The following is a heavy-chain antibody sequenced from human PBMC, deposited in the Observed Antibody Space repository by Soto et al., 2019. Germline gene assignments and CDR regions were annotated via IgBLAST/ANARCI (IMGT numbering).Heavy chain of an antibody. CDR1: GFTFRTYA. J-gene: IGHJ4*02. Sequence: QLQLVESGGGVVQPGRSLRLSCAASGFTFRTYAMYWVRQAPGKGLEWVAVIAYDGGNKYYADSVKGRFTISRDNSKNTLYLQMTSLRAEDTAVYYCAKEDYWGQGTLVTVSS. V-gene: IGHV3-30-3*02. CDR3: AKEDY. CDR2: IAYDGGNK.